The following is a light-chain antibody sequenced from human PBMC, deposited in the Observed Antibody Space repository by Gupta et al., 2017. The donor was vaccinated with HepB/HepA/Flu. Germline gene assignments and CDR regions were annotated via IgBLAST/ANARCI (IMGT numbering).Light chain of an antibody. CDR1: SSDVGGYDY. V-gene: IGLV2-11*01. J-gene: IGLJ2*01. Sequence: QSTLTQPRSVSGSPGQSVTISCTGPSSDVGGYDYVSWYQQHPGKAPKVMIYDVSKRPSGVPDRFSGSKSGNTASLTISGLQAEDEADYYCCSYAGSYTHVVFGGGTKVTVL. CDR3: CSYAGSYTHVV. CDR2: DVS.